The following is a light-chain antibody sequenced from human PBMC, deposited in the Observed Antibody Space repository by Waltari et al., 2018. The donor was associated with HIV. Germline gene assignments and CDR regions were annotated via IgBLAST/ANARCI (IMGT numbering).Light chain of an antibody. CDR3: AACDDSLNGWV. Sequence: QSVLTQPPSASGTPGQRVTISCSGSSSNIGSNTVNWYQQLPGTEPKLLIYSNNQLPSVVPDRFSGSKSCTSASLAISWLQSEDEADYYCAACDDSLNGWVFGGGTKLTVL. V-gene: IGLV1-44*01. CDR1: SSNIGSNT. J-gene: IGLJ3*02. CDR2: SNN.